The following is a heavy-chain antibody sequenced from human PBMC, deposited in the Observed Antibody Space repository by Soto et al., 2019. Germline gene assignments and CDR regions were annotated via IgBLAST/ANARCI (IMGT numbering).Heavy chain of an antibody. CDR3: ARHDGFSSGCIFDY. CDR1: GGPIPSRTYS. V-gene: IGHV4-39*01. D-gene: IGHD6-19*01. J-gene: IGHJ4*01. Sequence: SETLSLTCAVSGGPIPSRTYSWGWIRQPPGKTLEWIGTIYYHLNAYSHPSLKTRVTISGDTSDNQLSLKLRSVTAEDMAVYYCARHDGFSSGCIFDYWGHGTLVHVS. CDR2: IYYHLNA.